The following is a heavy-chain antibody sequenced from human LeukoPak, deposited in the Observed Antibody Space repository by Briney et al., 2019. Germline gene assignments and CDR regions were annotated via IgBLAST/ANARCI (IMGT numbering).Heavy chain of an antibody. CDR3: AAGLAAAAGLYFDY. CDR1: GFTVTSSA. CDR2: IVVGSGNT. D-gene: IGHD6-13*01. J-gene: IGHJ4*02. V-gene: IGHV1-58*02. Sequence: ASVKVSCKSSGFTVTSSAMHWVRQARGQHLEWIGWIVVGSGNTNYAQKFQERVTITRNMSTSTAYMELRSLRSEDTAVYYCAAGLAAAAGLYFDYWGQGTLVTVSS.